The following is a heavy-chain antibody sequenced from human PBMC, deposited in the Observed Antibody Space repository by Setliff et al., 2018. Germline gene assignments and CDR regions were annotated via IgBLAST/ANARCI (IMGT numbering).Heavy chain of an antibody. J-gene: IGHJ4*02. D-gene: IGHD2-15*01. Sequence: GGSLSLSCAASGFTFSTYRMHWVRQAPGKGLEWVAVIWDDGVKKYHADSVKGRFTISRDNSKNTLYLQMNSLRPEDTAVYYCARTCSGSGCYAGLESWGQGTPVTLSS. CDR1: GFTFSTYR. CDR2: IWDDGVKK. V-gene: IGHV3-33*08. CDR3: ARTCSGSGCYAGLES.